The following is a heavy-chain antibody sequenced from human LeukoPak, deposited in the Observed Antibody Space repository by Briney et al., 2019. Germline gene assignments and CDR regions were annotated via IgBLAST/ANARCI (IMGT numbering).Heavy chain of an antibody. J-gene: IGHJ3*02. D-gene: IGHD3-22*01. V-gene: IGHV1-69*13. Sequence: GASVKVSCKASGGTFSSYAISWVRQAPGQGLEWMGGIIPIFGTANYAQKFQGRVTITADESTSTAYMELSSLRSEDTAVYYCAREDYDSSGYYSYPPDIWGQGTMVTVSS. CDR1: GGTFSSYA. CDR2: IIPIFGTA. CDR3: AREDYDSSGYYSYPPDI.